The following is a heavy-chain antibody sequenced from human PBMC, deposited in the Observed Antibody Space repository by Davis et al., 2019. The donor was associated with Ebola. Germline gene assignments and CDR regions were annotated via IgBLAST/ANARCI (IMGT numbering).Heavy chain of an antibody. CDR1: GNTISTYT. CDR2: IIPLFGTT. Sequence: SVNVSCKASGNTISTYTIDWVRQAPGQGLEWLGGIIPLFGTTNYAQEFRGRVTMTRATSTSTVYMELCSLRSADTAVDYCARDTIGSSGYYYPRYGMDVWGKGTTVTVSS. V-gene: IGHV1-69*05. CDR3: ARDTIGSSGYYYPRYGMDV. J-gene: IGHJ6*04. D-gene: IGHD3-22*01.